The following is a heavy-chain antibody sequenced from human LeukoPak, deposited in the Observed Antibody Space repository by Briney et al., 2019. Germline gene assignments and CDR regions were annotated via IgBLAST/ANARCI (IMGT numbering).Heavy chain of an antibody. D-gene: IGHD1-26*01. Sequence: PSETLSLTCTVSGGPISSGSYYWGWIRQPPGKGLEWIASISYSGTTYYNPSLKSRVTISVDTSKNQFSLKLTSVTAADTAVYYCARISRPADRTVGPYYMNVWGKGATVTVSS. CDR2: ISYSGTT. V-gene: IGHV4-39*01. J-gene: IGHJ6*03. CDR1: GGPISSGSYY. CDR3: ARISRPADRTVGPYYMNV.